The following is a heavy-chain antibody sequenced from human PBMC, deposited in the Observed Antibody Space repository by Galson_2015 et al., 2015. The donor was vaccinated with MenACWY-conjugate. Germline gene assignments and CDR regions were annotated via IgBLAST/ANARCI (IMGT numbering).Heavy chain of an antibody. J-gene: IGHJ4*02. CDR1: GFTFSRYW. CDR2: INSDGSAA. CDR3: ATYCSSPSGDANGAY. V-gene: IGHV3-74*01. D-gene: IGHD2-2*01. Sequence: SLRLSCAASGFTFSRYWMHWVCQSPGKGLVWVSRINSDGSAADYADAVKGRFTISRDNAKNTLYLQMNSRRAEDTAVYYCATYCSSPSGDANGAYWGQGTLVTVSS.